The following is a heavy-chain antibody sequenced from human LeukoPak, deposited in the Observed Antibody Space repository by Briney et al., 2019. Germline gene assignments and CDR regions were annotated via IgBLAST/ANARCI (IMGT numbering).Heavy chain of an antibody. J-gene: IGHJ4*02. Sequence: ASVKVSCKASGYTFTSYYMHWVRQAPGQGLEWMGIINPSGGSTSYAQKFQGRVTMTRDTSTCTVYMELSSLRFEDTAVYYCARAFDSSGYYFMVGYFDYWGQGTLVTVSS. V-gene: IGHV1-46*01. CDR2: INPSGGST. D-gene: IGHD3-22*01. CDR1: GYTFTSYY. CDR3: ARAFDSSGYYFMVGYFDY.